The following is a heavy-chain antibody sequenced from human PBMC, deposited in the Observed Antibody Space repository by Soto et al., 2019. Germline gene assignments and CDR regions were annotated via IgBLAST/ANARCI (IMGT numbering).Heavy chain of an antibody. D-gene: IGHD3-3*01. CDR2: ISISGNT. CDR3: ARGREDFHAGSGPRWKWLAP. V-gene: IGHV4-59*01. CDR1: GGSISSDF. Sequence: PSETLSLTCTVSGGSISSDFWSWIRQPPGKGLEWIGYISISGNTDYSPSLKSRATISADTSRNQFSLKLRSVNTADTAVYFCARGREDFHAGSGPRWKWLAPWGQGPLVTVS. J-gene: IGHJ5*02.